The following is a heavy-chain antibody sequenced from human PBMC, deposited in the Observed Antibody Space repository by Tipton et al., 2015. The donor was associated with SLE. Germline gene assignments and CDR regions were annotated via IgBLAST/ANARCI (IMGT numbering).Heavy chain of an antibody. D-gene: IGHD7-27*01. CDR1: GGSISSSSYY. Sequence: TLSLTCTVSGGSISSSSYYWGWIRQPPGKGLEWIGSIYYSGSTYYNPSLKSRVTISVDTSKNQFSLKLSSVTAADTAVYYCARHAQLGREYWYFDLWGRGTLVIVSS. V-gene: IGHV4-39*01. CDR3: ARHAQLGREYWYFDL. J-gene: IGHJ2*01. CDR2: IYYSGST.